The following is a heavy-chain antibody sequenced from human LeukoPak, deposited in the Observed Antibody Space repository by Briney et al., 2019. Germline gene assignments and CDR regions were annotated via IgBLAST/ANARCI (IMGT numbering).Heavy chain of an antibody. CDR3: ARDLKYYYSSGFDY. Sequence: GGSLRLSCATSGFTFSSYSMNWVRQAPGKGLEWVSCISSNSSYIYYTDSVKGRFTISRDNAKNSLTLQMNSLRAEDTAVYYCARDLKYYYSSGFDYWGQGTLVTVSS. CDR1: GFTFSSYS. CDR2: ISSNSSYI. D-gene: IGHD3-22*01. V-gene: IGHV3-21*01. J-gene: IGHJ4*02.